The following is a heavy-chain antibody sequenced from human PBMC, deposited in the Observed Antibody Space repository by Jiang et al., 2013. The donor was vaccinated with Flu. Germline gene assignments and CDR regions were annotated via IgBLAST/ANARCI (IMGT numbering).Heavy chain of an antibody. V-gene: IGHV1-69*01. D-gene: IGHD3-22*01. Sequence: KPGSSVKVSCKASGGTFSRYDISWVRQAPGQGLEWMGRIIPXFGTANYAQKFQGRVTITADESTSTAYMELSSLKSEDTAVYYCARQDRGVVVKDWGQGTLVTVSS. CDR1: GGTFSRYD. CDR3: ARQDRGVVVKD. CDR2: IIPXFGTA. J-gene: IGHJ4*02.